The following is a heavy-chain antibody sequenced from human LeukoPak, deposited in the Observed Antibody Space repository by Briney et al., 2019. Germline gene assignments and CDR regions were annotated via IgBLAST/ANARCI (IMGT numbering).Heavy chain of an antibody. D-gene: IGHD1-26*01. CDR3: ARDPTGGATFDY. J-gene: IGHJ4*02. CDR1: GGSISRYY. CDR2: ISYTGST. Sequence: SETLSLTCTVSGGSISRYYWSWIRQPPGKGLEWIGYISYTGSTTYNSSLKSRVTISLDTSQNQFSLQLNSVTPEDTAVYYCARDPTGGATFDYWGQGTLVTVSS. V-gene: IGHV4-59*12.